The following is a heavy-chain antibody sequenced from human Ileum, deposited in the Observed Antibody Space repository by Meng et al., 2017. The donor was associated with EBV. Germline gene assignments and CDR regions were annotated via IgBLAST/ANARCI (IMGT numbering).Heavy chain of an antibody. CDR1: GFSLSASGVG. CDR3: AHRSPGTYYRY. Sequence: QITLKESGPTLVKPXXXXPLTCPVSGFSLSASGVGVGWIRQPPGKALEWLALIFWNDDKRFSPSLKSRLTITRDTSKTQVVLTMTDMDPVDTATYYCAHRSPGTYYRYWGQGTLVTVSS. CDR2: IFWNDDK. V-gene: IGHV2-5*01. D-gene: IGHD1-26*01. J-gene: IGHJ4*02.